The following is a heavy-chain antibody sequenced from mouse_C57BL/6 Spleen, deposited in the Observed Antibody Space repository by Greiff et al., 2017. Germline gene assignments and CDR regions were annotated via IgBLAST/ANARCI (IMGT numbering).Heavy chain of an antibody. CDR1: GFSLTSYG. V-gene: IGHV2-5*01. CDR3: AKNSNYYGSGAMDY. J-gene: IGHJ4*01. CDR2: IWRGGST. Sequence: VMLVESGPGLVQPSQSLSITCTVSGFSLTSYGVHWVRQSPGKGLEWLGVIWRGGSTDYNAAFMSRLSITKDNSKSQVFFKMNSLQAEDTAIYYCAKNSNYYGSGAMDYWGQGTSVTVSS. D-gene: IGHD1-1*01.